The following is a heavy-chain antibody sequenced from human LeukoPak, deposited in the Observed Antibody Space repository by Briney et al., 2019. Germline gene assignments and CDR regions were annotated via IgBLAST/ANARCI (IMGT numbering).Heavy chain of an antibody. CDR3: ARSITMIVVVITPGWFDP. J-gene: IGHJ5*02. Sequence: SETLSLTCTVSGGSIGSGDYYWSWIRQPPGKGLEWIGYIYYSGSTYYNPSLKSRVTISVDTSKNQFSLKLSSVTAADTAVYYCARSITMIVVVITPGWFDPWGQGTLVTVSS. CDR1: GGSIGSGDYY. CDR2: IYYSGST. D-gene: IGHD3-22*01. V-gene: IGHV4-30-4*01.